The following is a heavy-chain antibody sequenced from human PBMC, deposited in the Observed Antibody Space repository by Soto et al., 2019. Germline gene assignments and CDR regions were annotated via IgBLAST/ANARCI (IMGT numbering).Heavy chain of an antibody. Sequence: PGGSLRLSCAASGFTFSSYGMHWVRQAPGKGLEWVAVISYDGSNKYYADSVKGRFTISRDNSKNTLYLQMNSLRAEDTAVYYCANEAGYRSSELLLWFGDGAADDAFDIWGQGTMVTVSS. D-gene: IGHD3-10*01. CDR2: ISYDGSNK. J-gene: IGHJ3*02. CDR3: ANEAGYRSSELLLWFGDGAADDAFDI. CDR1: GFTFSSYG. V-gene: IGHV3-30*18.